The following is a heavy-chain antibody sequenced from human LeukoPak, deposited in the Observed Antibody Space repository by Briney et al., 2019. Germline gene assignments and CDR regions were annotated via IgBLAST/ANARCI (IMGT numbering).Heavy chain of an antibody. V-gene: IGHV4-59*01. D-gene: IGHD6-13*01. CDR3: ARHGSSWYYFDY. Sequence: SETLSLTCTVSGGSISSYYWSWIRQPPGKGLEWIGYIYYSGSTNYNPSPKSRVTISVDTSKNQFSLKLSSVTAADTAVYYCARHGSSWYYFDYWGQGTLVTVSS. CDR2: IYYSGST. CDR1: GGSISSYY. J-gene: IGHJ4*02.